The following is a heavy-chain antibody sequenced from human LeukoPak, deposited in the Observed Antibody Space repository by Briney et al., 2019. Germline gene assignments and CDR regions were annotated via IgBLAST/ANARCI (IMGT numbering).Heavy chain of an antibody. J-gene: IGHJ4*02. V-gene: IGHV4-59*12. D-gene: IGHD6-6*01. CDR1: GGSISSYY. CDR2: IYYSGST. Sequence: SETLSLTCTVSGGSISSYYWSWIRQPPGKGLEWIGYIYYSGSTNYNPSLKSRVTISVDTSKNQFSLKLSSVTAADTAVYYCARDNEVAARSFDYWGQGTLVTVSS. CDR3: ARDNEVAARSFDY.